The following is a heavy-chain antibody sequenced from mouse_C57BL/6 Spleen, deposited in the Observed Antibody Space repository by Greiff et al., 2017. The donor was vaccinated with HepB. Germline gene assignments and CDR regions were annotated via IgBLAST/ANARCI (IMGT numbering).Heavy chain of an antibody. CDR3: ARGFHYDSSIYAMDY. Sequence: VQLQQPGAELVRPGSSVKLSCKASGYTITSYWMHWVKQRPIQGLEWIGNIDPSDSETHYNQKFKDKATLTVDKSSSTAYLQLSSLTSEDSAVYYYARGFHYDSSIYAMDYWGDVASATVAS. CDR1: GYTITSYW. CDR2: IDPSDSET. J-gene: IGHJ4*01. V-gene: IGHV1-52*01. D-gene: IGHD1-1*01.